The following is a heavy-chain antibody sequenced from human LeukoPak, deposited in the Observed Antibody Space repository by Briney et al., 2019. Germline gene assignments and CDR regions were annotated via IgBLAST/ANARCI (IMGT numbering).Heavy chain of an antibody. CDR3: ATSFDSSVYYFDY. CDR1: GYSFTSYW. J-gene: IGHJ4*02. V-gene: IGHV5-51*01. Sequence: GESQKISCKGSGYSFTSYWIGWVRQMPGKGLEWLGIIQPGDSKTRYSPSFQGQVNLSVDKSINTAYLHWSSLEASDTAIFYCATSFDSSVYYFDYWGRGTLVTVSS. D-gene: IGHD3-22*01. CDR2: IQPGDSKT.